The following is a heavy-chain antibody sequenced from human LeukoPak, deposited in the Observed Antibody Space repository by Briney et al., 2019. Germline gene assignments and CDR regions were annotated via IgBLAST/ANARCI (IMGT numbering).Heavy chain of an antibody. V-gene: IGHV3-21*04. J-gene: IGHJ3*02. CDR2: ISSGGSYI. D-gene: IGHD3-9*01. CDR1: GFTFSTYI. CDR3: AKDTEVLRYFDWHRPDAFDI. Sequence: GGSLRLSCAASGFTFSTYIMNWVRQAPGKGLEWVSSISSGGSYIYYADSVKGRFTISRDNSKNTLYLQMNSLRAEDTAVYYCAKDTEVLRYFDWHRPDAFDIWGQGTMVTVSS.